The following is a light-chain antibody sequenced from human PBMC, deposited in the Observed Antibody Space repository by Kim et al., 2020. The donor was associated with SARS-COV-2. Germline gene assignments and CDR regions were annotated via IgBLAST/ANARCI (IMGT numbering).Light chain of an antibody. V-gene: IGKV3-15*01. Sequence: FVVPGQRATLSCRACQSVRSKLAWYQHKPGQAPRLLIYDASPRATGIPARFSGSGSGTEFALTINSLQSEYFAVYFCQQYNDWRAFGQGTKVDIK. CDR1: QSVRSK. CDR2: DAS. CDR3: QQYNDWRA. J-gene: IGKJ1*01.